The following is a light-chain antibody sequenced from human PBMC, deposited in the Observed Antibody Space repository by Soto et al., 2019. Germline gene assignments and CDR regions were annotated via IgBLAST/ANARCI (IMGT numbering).Light chain of an antibody. CDR2: GVS. CDR3: QQYSTLPHT. V-gene: IGKV3-20*01. Sequence: ENVLTQSPGTLSLSPGERATLSCRASQSVTNSFFAWYQQKPGQPPRLLIHGVSSRATGIPDRFGGSGSGTDFTLTISRLEPEDFVVYYCQQYSTLPHTFGQGTKLEVK. CDR1: QSVTNSF. J-gene: IGKJ2*01.